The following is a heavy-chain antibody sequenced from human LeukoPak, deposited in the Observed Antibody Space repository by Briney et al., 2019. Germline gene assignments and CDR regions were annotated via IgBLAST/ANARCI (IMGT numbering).Heavy chain of an antibody. D-gene: IGHD1-1*01. CDR1: GYTFTSYG. CDR3: ANLQLERRVDY. CDR2: ISAYNGNT. V-gene: IGHV1-18*01. J-gene: IGHJ4*02. Sequence: ASVKVSCKASGYTFTSYGISWVRQAPGQGLEWMGWISAYNGNTNYAQKFQGRVTITADESTSTAYMELSSLRSEDTAVYYCANLQLERRVDYWGQGTLVTVSS.